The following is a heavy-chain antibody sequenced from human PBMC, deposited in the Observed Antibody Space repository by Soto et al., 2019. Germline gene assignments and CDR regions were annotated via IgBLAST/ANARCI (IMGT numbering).Heavy chain of an antibody. J-gene: IGHJ3*02. V-gene: IGHV3-11*01. CDR3: ARAYSDAFDI. CDR2: SSSSGSGI. Sequence: QVQLVESGGGLVKPGGSLRLSCAASGFTFNDYYMTWIRQAPGKGLEWVSYSSSSGSGIYYADSMKGRFTISRDNAKKSLYLQMSSLRAEDTAVYYCARAYSDAFDIWGQGTMVTVSS. D-gene: IGHD2-15*01. CDR1: GFTFNDYY.